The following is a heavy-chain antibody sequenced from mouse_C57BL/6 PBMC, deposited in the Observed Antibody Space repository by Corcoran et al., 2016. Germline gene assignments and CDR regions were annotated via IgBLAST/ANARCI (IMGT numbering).Heavy chain of an antibody. Sequence: QIQLVQSGPELKKPGETVKISCKASGYTFTTYGMSWVKQAPGKGLKWMGWINTYSGVPTYVDDFKGRFAFSLETSASTAYLQINNLKNEDTATYFCARSGLDGSSPWFAYWGQGTLVTVSA. J-gene: IGHJ3*01. CDR1: GYTFTTYG. D-gene: IGHD1-1*01. CDR2: INTYSGVP. CDR3: ARSGLDGSSPWFAY. V-gene: IGHV9-3*01.